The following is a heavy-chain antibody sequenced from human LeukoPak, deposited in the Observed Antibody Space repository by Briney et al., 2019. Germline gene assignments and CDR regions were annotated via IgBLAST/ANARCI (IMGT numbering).Heavy chain of an antibody. V-gene: IGHV3-30*04. CDR2: ISYDGNIK. D-gene: IGHD1-26*01. Sequence: GGSLRLSCAASGFTFSSYAMHWVRQAPGKGLEWVAVISYDGNIKYYTDSVKGRFTISRDNSKNTLYLQMNSLRAEDTAVYYCARDYLMGGTTGKAFDIWGQGTMVTISP. CDR3: ARDYLMGGTTGKAFDI. J-gene: IGHJ3*02. CDR1: GFTFSSYA.